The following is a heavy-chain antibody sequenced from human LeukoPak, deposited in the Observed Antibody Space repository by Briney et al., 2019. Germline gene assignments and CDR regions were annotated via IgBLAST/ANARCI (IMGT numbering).Heavy chain of an antibody. Sequence: GGSLRLSCAASGFTLSSYSMNWVRQAPGRGLEWVSYISSRSSYIYYADSVKGRFTISRDNAKNSLYLQMNSLRAEDTAVYYCARDILWFGELHTALDYWGQGTLVAVSS. CDR2: ISSRSSYI. CDR3: ARDILWFGELHTALDY. D-gene: IGHD3-10*01. J-gene: IGHJ4*02. V-gene: IGHV3-21*01. CDR1: GFTLSSYS.